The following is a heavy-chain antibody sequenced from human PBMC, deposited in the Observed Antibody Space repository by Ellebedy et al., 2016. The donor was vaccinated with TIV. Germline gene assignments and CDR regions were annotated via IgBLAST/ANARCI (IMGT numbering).Heavy chain of an antibody. CDR1: GYTFFTYW. Sequence: GESLKISCKGSGYTFFTYWIGWVRQVPGKGLEWMGLIYPSDSETRYSPSFQGLVTISADKSISTAFLQWSSLRASDTAMYYCVTASGSPTYDAFDVWGQGTLVTVSS. CDR2: IYPSDSET. CDR3: VTASGSPTYDAFDV. V-gene: IGHV5-51*01. D-gene: IGHD1-26*01. J-gene: IGHJ3*01.